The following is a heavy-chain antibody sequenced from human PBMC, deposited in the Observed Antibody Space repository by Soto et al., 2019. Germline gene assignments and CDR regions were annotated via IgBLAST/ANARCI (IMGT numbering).Heavy chain of an antibody. CDR1: GGSISSGDYS. CDR2: IYHSGST. D-gene: IGHD4-4*01. CDR3: ARVTTTMGYFDL. V-gene: IGHV4-30-2*01. J-gene: IGHJ2*01. Sequence: QLQLQESGSGLVKPSQTLSLTCAVSGGSISSGDYSWSWIRQPPGKGLEWIGNIYHSGSTYYNPSLKSRVTISVDRYKNQFSLKLSSVTAADTAVYYCARVTTTMGYFDLWGRGTLVTVYS.